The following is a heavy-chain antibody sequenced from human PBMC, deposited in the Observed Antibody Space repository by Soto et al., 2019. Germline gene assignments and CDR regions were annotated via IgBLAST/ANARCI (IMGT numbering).Heavy chain of an antibody. D-gene: IGHD2-15*01. CDR1: GFTFRNVW. J-gene: IGHJ4*02. CDR2: IQKEADGGAT. CDR3: TTVEN. Sequence: EVLLVESGGGLAKPGESLRLSCEASGFTFRNVWMTWIRRAPGRGLEWVATIQKEADGGATDYGAPVAGRFTISRDDSQRILYLQMTSLNSEDTGLYYCTTVENWGRGTLVTVAS. V-gene: IGHV3-15*01.